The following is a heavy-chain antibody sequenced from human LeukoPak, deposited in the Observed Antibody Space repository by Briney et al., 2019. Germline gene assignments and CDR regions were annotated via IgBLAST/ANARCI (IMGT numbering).Heavy chain of an antibody. Sequence: SETLSLTCTVSGGSISSYYWSWIWQPPGKGLEWIGYIYYSGSTNYNPSLKSRVTISVDTSKNQFSLNLRSVTAADTAVYYCASGYTSMVFDYWGQGTLVTVSS. CDR2: IYYSGST. CDR3: ASGYTSMVFDY. CDR1: GGSISSYY. V-gene: IGHV4-59*08. J-gene: IGHJ4*02. D-gene: IGHD5-18*01.